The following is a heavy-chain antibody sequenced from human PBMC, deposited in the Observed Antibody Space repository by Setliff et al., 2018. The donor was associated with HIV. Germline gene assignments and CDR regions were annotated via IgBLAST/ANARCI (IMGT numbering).Heavy chain of an antibody. CDR1: GGTFSSYA. Sequence: GASVKVSCKASGGTFSSYAISWVRQAPGQGLEWMGGIIPIFGTANYAQKFQGRVTITEDTSTDTAYMELSSLRSEDTAVYYCATVAVDMKAFDIWGQGTMVTVSS. CDR3: ATVAVDMKAFDI. J-gene: IGHJ3*02. V-gene: IGHV1-69*06. CDR2: IIPIFGTA. D-gene: IGHD5-12*01.